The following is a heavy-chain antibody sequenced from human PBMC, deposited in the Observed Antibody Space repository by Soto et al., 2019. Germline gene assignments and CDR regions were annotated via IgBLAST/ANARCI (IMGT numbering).Heavy chain of an antibody. CDR1: GFTFSSYG. Sequence: QVQLVESGGGVVQPGRSLRLSCAASGFTFSSYGMHWVRQAPGKGQEWVAVISYDGSNKYYADSVKGRFTISRDNSKNTLYLQMNSLRAEDTAVYYCAKAGRYCGGDCYSVNYWGQGTLVTVSS. CDR2: ISYDGSNK. V-gene: IGHV3-30*18. D-gene: IGHD2-21*02. J-gene: IGHJ4*02. CDR3: AKAGRYCGGDCYSVNY.